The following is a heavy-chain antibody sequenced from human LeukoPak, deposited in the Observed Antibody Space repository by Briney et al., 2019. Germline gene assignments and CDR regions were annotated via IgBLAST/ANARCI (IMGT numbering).Heavy chain of an antibody. V-gene: IGHV3-53*01. CDR1: EFSVGSNY. D-gene: IGHD5-12*01. CDR3: ARESGYAVGDF. CDR2: IYNDGRT. Sequence: GGSLRLSCAASEFSVGSNYMSWFRQAPGKGLEWASVIYNDGRTYYADSVKGRFIISKDNSKNTLYLQMNNLRADDTAVYYCARESGYAVGDFWGQGTLVTVSS. J-gene: IGHJ4*02.